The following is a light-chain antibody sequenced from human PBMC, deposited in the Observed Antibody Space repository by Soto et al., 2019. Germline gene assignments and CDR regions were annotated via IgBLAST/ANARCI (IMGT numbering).Light chain of an antibody. Sequence: DIQMTQSPSSLSASVGDRVTITCRASQNIGRWLAWYQQKPGKAPKLMIYDVSTLISGVPSRFSGSGSGTDFTLTISSLQPDDFTTYYCQQYNLHSPATFGPGTLVEVK. J-gene: IGKJ1*01. CDR2: DVS. CDR3: QQYNLHSPAT. CDR1: QNIGRW. V-gene: IGKV1-5*01.